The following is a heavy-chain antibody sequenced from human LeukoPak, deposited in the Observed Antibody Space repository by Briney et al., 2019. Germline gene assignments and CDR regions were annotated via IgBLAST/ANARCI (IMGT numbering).Heavy chain of an antibody. D-gene: IGHD5-12*01. CDR3: ARDLGYTGFDWAP. CDR1: GGSISNYY. CDR2: IHSSAST. J-gene: IGHJ5*02. Sequence: SETLSLTCTVSGGSISNYYWSWIRQPPGKRLEWIGSIHSSASTYYNPTLKSRVTISVDASKNQFSLNLTSVTAADAAVYYCARDLGYTGFDWAPWGQGTLVTVSS. V-gene: IGHV4-4*07.